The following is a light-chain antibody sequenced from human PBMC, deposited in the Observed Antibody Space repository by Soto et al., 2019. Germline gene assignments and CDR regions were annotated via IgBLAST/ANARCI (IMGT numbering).Light chain of an antibody. Sequence: ELVLTQSPGTLSLSPGASATLSCRASQSVSNNYLAWYQQKPGQAPRLLIYGASIRATGIPDRFGGSGSGTDFTLTISRLEHEDFAVYYCQQYGSSGTFGQGTKVDIK. J-gene: IGKJ1*01. CDR1: QSVSNNY. CDR3: QQYGSSGT. V-gene: IGKV3-20*01. CDR2: GAS.